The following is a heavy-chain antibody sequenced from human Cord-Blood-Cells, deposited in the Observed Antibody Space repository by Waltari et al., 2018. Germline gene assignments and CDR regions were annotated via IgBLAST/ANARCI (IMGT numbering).Heavy chain of an antibody. CDR3: ARDRVYGSGSLDY. CDR2: IKQDGSEK. J-gene: IGHJ4*02. CDR1: GFTFSSHW. Sequence: EVQLVESGGGLVQPGGSLRLSCAASGFTFSSHWLSWVRRAPGKGLEWVANIKQDGSEKYYVDSVKGRFTISRDNAKNSLYLQMNSLRAEDTAVYYCARDRVYGSGSLDYWGQGTLVTVSS. D-gene: IGHD3-10*01. V-gene: IGHV3-7*01.